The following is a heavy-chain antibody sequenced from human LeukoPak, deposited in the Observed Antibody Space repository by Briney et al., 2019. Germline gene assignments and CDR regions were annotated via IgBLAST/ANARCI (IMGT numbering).Heavy chain of an antibody. D-gene: IGHD5-18*01. CDR2: ISGGSTIV. CDR3: AISRGYSYGLDY. CDR1: GFTVSSNY. J-gene: IGHJ4*02. Sequence: GGSLRLSCAASGFTVSSNYMTWFRQAPGKGLEWVSYISGGSTIVYYADSMKGRFTISRDNANNSLYLQMNSLRDEDTALYYCAISRGYSYGLDYWGQGTLVTVSS. V-gene: IGHV3-48*02.